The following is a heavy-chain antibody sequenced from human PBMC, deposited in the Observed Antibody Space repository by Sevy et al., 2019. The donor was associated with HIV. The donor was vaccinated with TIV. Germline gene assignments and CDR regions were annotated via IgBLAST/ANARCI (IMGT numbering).Heavy chain of an antibody. V-gene: IGHV3-7*03. J-gene: IGHJ4*02. Sequence: GSLRLSCAASGFTFSTHWMSWVRQAPGKGLEWVANIKEDGSEKYYVDSVKGRFTISRDNAKNSLFLQMNSLRAVDTAVYYCAKDVYWGQGTLVTVSS. CDR3: AKDVY. CDR2: IKEDGSEK. CDR1: GFTFSTHW.